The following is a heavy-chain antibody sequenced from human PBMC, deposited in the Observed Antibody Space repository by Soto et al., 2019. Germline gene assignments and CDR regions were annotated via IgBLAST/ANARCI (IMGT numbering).Heavy chain of an antibody. J-gene: IGHJ5*02. CDR3: ARGAETHLGYCSGGSCYNWFDP. Sequence: SVKVSFTDSGGSFSSYAISWVRQAPGQGLEWMGGIIPIFGTANYAQKFQGRVTITADESTSTAYMELSSLRSEDTAVYYCARGAETHLGYCSGGSCYNWFDPWGQGTLVTVSS. CDR2: IIPIFGTA. D-gene: IGHD2-15*01. CDR1: GGSFSSYA. V-gene: IGHV1-69*13.